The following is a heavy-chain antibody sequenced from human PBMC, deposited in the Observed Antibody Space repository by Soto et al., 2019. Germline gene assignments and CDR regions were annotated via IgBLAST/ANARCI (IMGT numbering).Heavy chain of an antibody. CDR3: ARVPYRYSGSNHQFDY. V-gene: IGHV3-33*01. CDR1: GFTFSSYG. CDR2: IWYDGSNK. D-gene: IGHD1-26*01. Sequence: LGGSLRLSCAASGFTFSSYGMHWVRQAPGKGLEWVAVIWYDGSNKYYADSVKGRFTISRDNSKNTLYLQMNSLRAEDTAVYSCARVPYRYSGSNHQFDYLGRETLVTVSS. J-gene: IGHJ4*02.